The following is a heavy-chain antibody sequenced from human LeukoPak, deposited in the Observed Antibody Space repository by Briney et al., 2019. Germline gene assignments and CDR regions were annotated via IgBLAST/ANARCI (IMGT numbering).Heavy chain of an antibody. V-gene: IGHV4-4*07. CDR2: IYTSGST. D-gene: IGHD7-27*01. J-gene: IGHJ6*03. CDR1: GGSISSYY. CDR3: ATNRVALYYYMDV. Sequence: SETLSLTCTVSGGSISSYYWRWIRQPAGKGLEWIGRIYTSGSTNYNPSLKSRVTMSVDTSKNQFSLKLSSVTAADTAVYYCATNRVALYYYMDVWGKGTTVTVSS.